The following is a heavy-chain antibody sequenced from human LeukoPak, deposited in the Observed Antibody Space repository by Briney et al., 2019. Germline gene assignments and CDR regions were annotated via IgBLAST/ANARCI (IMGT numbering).Heavy chain of an antibody. Sequence: ASVKVSCKASGYTFTSYGISWVRQALGQGLEWMGWISAYNGNTNYAQKLQGRVTMTTDTSTSTAYMELRSLRSDDTAVYYCARDLGLVQSYGMDVWGQGTTVTVSS. CDR1: GYTFTSYG. CDR3: ARDLGLVQSYGMDV. D-gene: IGHD3-3*01. J-gene: IGHJ6*02. CDR2: ISAYNGNT. V-gene: IGHV1-18*01.